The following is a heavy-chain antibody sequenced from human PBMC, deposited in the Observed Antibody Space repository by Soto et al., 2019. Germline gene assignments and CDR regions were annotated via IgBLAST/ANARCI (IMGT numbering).Heavy chain of an antibody. Sequence: GGSLRLSCTTSGLTFRNHAMAWVRQAPDKXLEWVSTISDSGVNTHYADSVKGRFTISRDNSRNTLYLQMNSLRGEDTAVYYCARGLGYCSGGSCYLYYFDYWGQGALVTVSS. CDR2: ISDSGVNT. D-gene: IGHD2-15*01. J-gene: IGHJ4*02. CDR3: ARGLGYCSGGSCYLYYFDY. V-gene: IGHV3-23*01. CDR1: GLTFRNHA.